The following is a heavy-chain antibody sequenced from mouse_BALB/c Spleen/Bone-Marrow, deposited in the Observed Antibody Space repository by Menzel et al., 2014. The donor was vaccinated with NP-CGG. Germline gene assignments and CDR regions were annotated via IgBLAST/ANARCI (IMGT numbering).Heavy chain of an antibody. J-gene: IGHJ3*01. V-gene: IGHV14-3*02. D-gene: IGHD2-4*01. CDR3: ASLDDYIY. Sequence: EVKLQESGAELVKPGASVKLSCTASGFNIKDTYMHWVKQRPEQGLEWIGRIDPANGNTKYDPKFQGKATITADTSSNTAYLQLSSLTSEDTAVYYCASLDDYIYWGQGILVTVSA. CDR1: GFNIKDTY. CDR2: IDPANGNT.